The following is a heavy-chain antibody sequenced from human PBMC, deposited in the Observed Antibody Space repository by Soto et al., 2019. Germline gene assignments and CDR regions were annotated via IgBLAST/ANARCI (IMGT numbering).Heavy chain of an antibody. CDR3: ARARGFGELSWVDP. V-gene: IGHV4-59*01. CDR1: GGSIIRYY. J-gene: IGHJ5*02. CDR2: IYYSGST. Sequence: SETLSLTCTGSGGSIIRYYWSWIRPPPGKGLEWIGYIYYSGSTNYNPSLKSRVTISVDTSKNQFSLKLSSVTAADTAVYYCARARGFGELSWVDPWGQGTLVTVS. D-gene: IGHD3-10*01.